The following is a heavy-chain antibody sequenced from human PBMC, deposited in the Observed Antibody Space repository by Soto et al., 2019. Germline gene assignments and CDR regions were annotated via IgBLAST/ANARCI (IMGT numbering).Heavy chain of an antibody. CDR2: IYYSGTT. CDR3: ASSTESSVATFDY. CDR1: GGSISSGGYY. D-gene: IGHD5-12*01. V-gene: IGHV4-31*03. J-gene: IGHJ4*02. Sequence: QVQLQESGPGLVKPSQTLSLTCTVSGGSISSGGYYWSWIRQPPGKGLEWIGYIYYSGTTYYNPALTSRVPVSVATSTTKCSLQLRSGTAADTAVYFCASSTESSVATFDYWGQGTLVTVSS.